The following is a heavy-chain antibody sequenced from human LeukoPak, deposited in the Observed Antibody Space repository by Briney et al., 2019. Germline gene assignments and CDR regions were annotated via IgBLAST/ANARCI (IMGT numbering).Heavy chain of an antibody. V-gene: IGHV3-21*01. J-gene: IGHJ1*01. Sequence: PGGSLRLSCAASGFTFSSYSMNWVRQAPGKGLEWVSSISSSSSYIYYADSVKGRFTISRDNAKNSLYLQMNSLRAEDTAVYYCARDLPASGSHREYFQHWGQGTLVTVSS. CDR1: GFTFSSYS. CDR3: ARDLPASGSHREYFQH. D-gene: IGHD1-26*01. CDR2: ISSSSSYI.